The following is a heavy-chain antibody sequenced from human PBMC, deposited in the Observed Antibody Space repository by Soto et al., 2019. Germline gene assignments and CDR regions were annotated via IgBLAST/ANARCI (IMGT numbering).Heavy chain of an antibody. Sequence: GGSLRLSCTASGFTFGDYAMSWVRQAPGKGLEWVGFIRSKAYGGTTEYAASVKGRFTISRDDSKSIAYLQMNSLKTEDTAVYYCTRDDYGDYRIGYWGQGTLVTVSS. CDR3: TRDDYGDYRIGY. CDR2: IRSKAYGGTT. J-gene: IGHJ4*02. D-gene: IGHD4-17*01. V-gene: IGHV3-49*04. CDR1: GFTFGDYA.